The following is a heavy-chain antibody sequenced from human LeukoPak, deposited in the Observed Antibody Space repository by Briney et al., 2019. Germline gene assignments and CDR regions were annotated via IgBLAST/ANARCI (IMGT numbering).Heavy chain of an antibody. J-gene: IGHJ4*02. CDR2: IYYTGST. CDR3: TQGAGWLIDY. D-gene: IGHD3-16*01. Sequence: SETLSLTCTVSGGSISRDYWSWIRQPPGKGLEWIGYIYYTGSTNYNPSLKSRVTISVDTSKNQFSLRLSSVTAADTAVYYCTQGAGWLIDYWGQGILVSVSS. CDR1: GGSISRDY. V-gene: IGHV4-59*03.